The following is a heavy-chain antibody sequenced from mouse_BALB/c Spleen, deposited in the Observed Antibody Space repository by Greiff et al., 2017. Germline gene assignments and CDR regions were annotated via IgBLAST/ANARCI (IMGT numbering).Heavy chain of an antibody. Sequence: DVHLVESGGGLVQPGGSLKLSCAASGFTFSSYGMSWVRQTPDKRLELVATINSNGGSTYYPDSVKGRFTISRDNAKNTLYLQMSSLKSEDTAMYYCANYYGNSAWFAYWGQGTLVTVSA. CDR3: ANYYGNSAWFAY. J-gene: IGHJ3*01. CDR2: INSNGGST. D-gene: IGHD2-1*01. CDR1: GFTFSSYG. V-gene: IGHV5-6-3*01.